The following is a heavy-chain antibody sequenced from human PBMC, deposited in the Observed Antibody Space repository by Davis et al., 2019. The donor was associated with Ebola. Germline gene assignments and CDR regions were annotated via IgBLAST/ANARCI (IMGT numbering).Heavy chain of an antibody. CDR3: AKVGTMMTPGQQDYWYFDL. D-gene: IGHD3-22*01. V-gene: IGHV3-33*03. CDR2: IWFDGSGE. J-gene: IGHJ2*01. CDR1: GFIFSNYG. Sequence: GGSLTLSCAASGFIFSNYGMHWIRQAPGKGLEWLAVIWFDGSGEYYADSVKGRFTISRDNPKNTLYLQMNSLRAEDTALYYCAKVGTMMTPGQQDYWYFDLWGRGTLVTVSS.